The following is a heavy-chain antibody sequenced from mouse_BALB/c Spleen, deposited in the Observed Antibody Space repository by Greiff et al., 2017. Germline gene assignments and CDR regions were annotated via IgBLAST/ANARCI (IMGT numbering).Heavy chain of an antibody. CDR2: ISSGGGST. CDR3: ARQRVNPDY. Sequence: EVKLVESGGGLVKPGGSLKLSCAASGFAFSSYDMSWVRQTPEKRLEWVAYISSGGGSTYYPDTVKGRFSISRDNAKNTLYLQMSSLKSEDTAMYYCARQRVNPDYWGQGTTLTVSS. J-gene: IGHJ2*01. D-gene: IGHD6-1*01. V-gene: IGHV5-12-1*01. CDR1: GFAFSSYD.